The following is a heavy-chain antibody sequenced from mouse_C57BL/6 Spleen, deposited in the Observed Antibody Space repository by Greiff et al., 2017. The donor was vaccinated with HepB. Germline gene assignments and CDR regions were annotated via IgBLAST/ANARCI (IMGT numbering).Heavy chain of an antibody. V-gene: IGHV6-6*01. Sequence: EVKLLESGGGLVQPGGSMKLSCAASGFTFSDAWMDWVRQSPEKGLEWVAEIRNKANNHATYYAESVKGRFTISRDDSKSSVYLQMNSLRAEDTGIYYCTRQGLGRWGFDYWGQGTTLTVSS. D-gene: IGHD4-1*01. CDR2: IRNKANNHAT. J-gene: IGHJ2*01. CDR1: GFTFSDAW. CDR3: TRQGLGRWGFDY.